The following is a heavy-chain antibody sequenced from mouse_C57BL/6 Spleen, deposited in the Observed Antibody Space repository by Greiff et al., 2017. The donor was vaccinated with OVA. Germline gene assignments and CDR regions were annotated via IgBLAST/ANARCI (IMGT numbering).Heavy chain of an antibody. J-gene: IGHJ1*03. CDR2: IYPGNGDT. Sequence: LQQSGAELVRPGASVKMSCKASGYTFTSYNMHWVKQTPSQGLEWIGAIYPGNGDTSYNQTFKGKATLTVDKSSSTAYMQLSSLTSEDSAVYCCARDRYGSSSHWDFDGWGTGTTVTVSS. CDR1: GYTFTSYN. V-gene: IGHV1-12*01. D-gene: IGHD1-1*01. CDR3: ARDRYGSSSHWDFDG.